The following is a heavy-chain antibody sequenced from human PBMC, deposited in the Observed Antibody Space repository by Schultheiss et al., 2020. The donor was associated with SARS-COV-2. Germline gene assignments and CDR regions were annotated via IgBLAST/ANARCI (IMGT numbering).Heavy chain of an antibody. J-gene: IGHJ4*02. V-gene: IGHV3-23*01. CDR1: GFTFSSYA. CDR3: AKESSGDYDFWSGYYTDC. Sequence: GGSLRLSCAASGFTFSSYAMSWVRQAPGKGLEWVSAISGSGGSTYYADSVKGRFTISRDNSKNTLYLQMNSLRAEDTAVYYCAKESSGDYDFWSGYYTDCWGQGTLVTVSS. D-gene: IGHD3-3*01. CDR2: ISGSGGST.